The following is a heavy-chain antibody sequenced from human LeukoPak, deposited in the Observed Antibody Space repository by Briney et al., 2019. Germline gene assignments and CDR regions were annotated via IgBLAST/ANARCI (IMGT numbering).Heavy chain of an antibody. CDR1: GGSFSGYY. J-gene: IGHJ5*02. CDR3: ARRGYYLDWFDP. Sequence: PSETLSLTCAVYGGSFSGYYWSWIRQPPGKGLEWIGEINHSGSTNYNPSLKSRVTISVDTSKNQFSLKLSSVTAADTAVYYCARRGYYLDWFDPWGQGTLVTVSS. CDR2: INHSGST. V-gene: IGHV4-34*01. D-gene: IGHD3-22*01.